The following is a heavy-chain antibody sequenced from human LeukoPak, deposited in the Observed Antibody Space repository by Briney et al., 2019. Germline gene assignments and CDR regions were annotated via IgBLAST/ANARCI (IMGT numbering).Heavy chain of an antibody. CDR1: GGTFSSYA. V-gene: IGHV1-69*05. D-gene: IGHD2/OR15-2a*01. CDR2: IIPIFGTA. CDR3: AILGLSDLGSFDI. J-gene: IGHJ3*02. Sequence: SVKVSCKASGGTFSSYAISWVRQAPGQGLEWMGGIIPIFGTANYAQKFQGRVTITTDDSSSTASMELSSLRSEDTAVYYCAILGLSDLGSFDIWGQGTMVTVPS.